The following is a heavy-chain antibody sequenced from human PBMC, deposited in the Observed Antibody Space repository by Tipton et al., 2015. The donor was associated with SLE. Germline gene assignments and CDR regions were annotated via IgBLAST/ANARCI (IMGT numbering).Heavy chain of an antibody. V-gene: IGHV4-61*01. CDR3: ARERRSYSSSSSGMDV. CDR2: IYYSGST. J-gene: IGHJ6*02. Sequence: TLSLTCTVSGGSSSSKNYYWGWIRQPPGKGLEWIGYIYYSGSTNYNPSLKSRVTISVDPSKNQFSLKLSSVTAADTAVYYCARERRSYSSSSSGMDVWGQGTTVTVSS. D-gene: IGHD6-13*01. CDR1: GGSSSSKNYY.